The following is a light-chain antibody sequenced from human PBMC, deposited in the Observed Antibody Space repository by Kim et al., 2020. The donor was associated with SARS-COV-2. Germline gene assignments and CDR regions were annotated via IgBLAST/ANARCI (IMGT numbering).Light chain of an antibody. V-gene: IGKV3-15*01. CDR1: QSVSSN. CDR2: GAS. J-gene: IGKJ1*01. CDR3: QQYNNWPGT. Sequence: VSLGERATRSCRASQSVSSNLAWYQQKPGQAPRLLIYGASTRATGIPARFSGSGSGTEFTLTISSLQSEDFAVYYCQQYNNWPGTFGQGTKVDIK.